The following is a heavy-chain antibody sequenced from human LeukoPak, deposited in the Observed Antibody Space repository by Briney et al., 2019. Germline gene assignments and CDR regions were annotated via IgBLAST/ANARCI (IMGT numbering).Heavy chain of an antibody. D-gene: IGHD2-8*01. V-gene: IGHV3-48*03. J-gene: IGHJ5*02. Sequence: LSLTCTVSGGSISSSSYYWGWVRQAPGKGPEWVAHINSADNVEYYTDSVRGRFTMSRDNAKDLLYLQMNSLRDEDTAVYYCARDTVNGPFVISLDLWGQGVLVTVSS. CDR3: ARDTVNGPFVISLDL. CDR1: GGSISSSSYY. CDR2: INSADNVE.